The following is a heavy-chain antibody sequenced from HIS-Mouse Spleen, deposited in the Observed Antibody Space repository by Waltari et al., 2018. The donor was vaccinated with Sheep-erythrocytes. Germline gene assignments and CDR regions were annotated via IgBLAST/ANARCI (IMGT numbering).Heavy chain of an antibody. J-gene: IGHJ2*01. D-gene: IGHD1-1*01. V-gene: IGHV3-30*18. CDR2: ISYDGSNK. Sequence: QVQLVESGGGVVQPGRSLRLSCAASGFTFRTHGSPWVPQAPGKGLEWVAVISYDGSNKYYADSVKGRFTISRDNSKNTLYLQMNSLRAEDTAVYYCAKVRTVNYWYFDLWGRGTLVTVSS. CDR3: AKVRTVNYWYFDL. CDR1: GFTFRTHG.